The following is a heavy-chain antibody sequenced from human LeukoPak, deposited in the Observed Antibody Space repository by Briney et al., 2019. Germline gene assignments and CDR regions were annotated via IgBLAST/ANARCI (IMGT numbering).Heavy chain of an antibody. Sequence: GASVKVSCKASGYTFTSYDINWVRQATGQGLEWMGWMNPNSGNTGYAQKFQGRVTITRNTSISTAYMELSSLRSEDTAVYYCARDQVDGYNFDYWGQGTLVTVSS. D-gene: IGHD5-24*01. J-gene: IGHJ4*02. CDR1: GYTFTSYD. CDR3: ARDQVDGYNFDY. V-gene: IGHV1-8*03. CDR2: MNPNSGNT.